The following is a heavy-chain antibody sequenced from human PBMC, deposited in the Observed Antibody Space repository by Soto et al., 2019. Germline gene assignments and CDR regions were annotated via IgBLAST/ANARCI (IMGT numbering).Heavy chain of an antibody. V-gene: IGHV3-23*01. D-gene: IGHD3-10*01. CDR2: INSDGAT. CDR3: ARDLDGSGAYYTDF. J-gene: IGHJ4*02. Sequence: EVHLLESGGGLVQPGGSLRLSCAASGFTFSDYAMSWVRQAPGKGLEWVSVINSDGATYYADSVQGRFSISRDNSKSTLCLQMNSLSVEDTAIYYCARDLDGSGAYYTDFWGQGTLVTVSS. CDR1: GFTFSDYA.